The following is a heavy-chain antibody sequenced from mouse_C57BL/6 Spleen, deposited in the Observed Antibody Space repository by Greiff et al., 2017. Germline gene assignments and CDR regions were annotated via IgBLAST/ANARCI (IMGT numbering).Heavy chain of an antibody. Sequence: VQLQQPGAELVKPGASVKLSCKASGYTFTSYWMHWVKQRPGQGLEWIGMIHPNSGSTNYNEKFKSKATLTVDKSSSTAYMQLSSLTSEDSAVXYCARGGITTVVEDYWGQGTTLTVSS. V-gene: IGHV1-64*01. CDR3: ARGGITTVVEDY. CDR2: IHPNSGST. J-gene: IGHJ2*01. D-gene: IGHD1-1*01. CDR1: GYTFTSYW.